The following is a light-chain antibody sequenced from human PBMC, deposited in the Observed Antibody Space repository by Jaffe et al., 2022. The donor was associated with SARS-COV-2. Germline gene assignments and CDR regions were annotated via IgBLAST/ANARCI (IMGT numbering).Light chain of an antibody. J-gene: IGKJ5*01. Sequence: EIVLTQSPGTLSLSPGERATLSCRASQSVSNSQLTWYQQKPGQAPRFFIYGASTRATGIPDRFSGSGSGTDFTLTITRLEPEDFAVYYCQQYGSSPITFGQGTRLDIK. V-gene: IGKV3-20*01. CDR3: QQYGSSPIT. CDR1: QSVSNSQ. CDR2: GAS.